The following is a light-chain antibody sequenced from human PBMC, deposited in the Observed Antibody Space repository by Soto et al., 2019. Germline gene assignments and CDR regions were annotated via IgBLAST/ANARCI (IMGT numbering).Light chain of an antibody. J-gene: IGLJ2*01. CDR1: SSDVGGYNY. V-gene: IGLV2-14*01. Sequence: QSVLTQPASVSGSPGQSITISCTGTSSDVGGYNYVSWYQQHPGKAPKLMIYDVRNRPSGVSNRFSGSKSGNTASLTISGLQDEDEAGYYCSSYTSSSTLHVLFGGGTKLTVL. CDR3: SSYTSSSTLHVL. CDR2: DVR.